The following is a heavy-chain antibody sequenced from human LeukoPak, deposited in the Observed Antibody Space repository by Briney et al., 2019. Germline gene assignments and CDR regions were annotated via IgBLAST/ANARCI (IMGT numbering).Heavy chain of an antibody. CDR2: LYYTGIT. CDR1: GGSISSGGDY. J-gene: IGHJ5*02. Sequence: PSESLSLTCTVSGGSISSGGDYWAWIRQPPGEGLEWIVSLYYTGITDYNPSLKSRVTMSVDTSKNQFSLKLSSVTAADTAVYYCARDFQFFRPGMHQNWFDPWGQGTLVTVSS. CDR3: ARDFQFFRPGMHQNWFDP. D-gene: IGHD3-3*01. V-gene: IGHV4-39*07.